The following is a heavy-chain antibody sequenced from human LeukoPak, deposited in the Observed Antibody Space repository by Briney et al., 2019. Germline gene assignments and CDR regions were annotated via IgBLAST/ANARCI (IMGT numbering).Heavy chain of an antibody. CDR3: ARVLEGSSGQHWYFDL. CDR2: INHSGST. D-gene: IGHD6-19*01. J-gene: IGHJ2*01. V-gene: IGHV4-34*01. CDR1: GGSLSGYY. Sequence: SETLSLTCAVYGGSLSGYYWSWIRQPPGKGLEWIGEINHSGSTNYNPSLKSRVTISVDTSKNQFSLRLSSVTAADTAVYYCARVLEGSSGQHWYFDLWGRGTLVTVSS.